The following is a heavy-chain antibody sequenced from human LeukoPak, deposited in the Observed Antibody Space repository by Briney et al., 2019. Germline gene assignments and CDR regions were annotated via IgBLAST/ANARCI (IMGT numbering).Heavy chain of an antibody. CDR2: IYHSGST. D-gene: IGHD2-15*01. Sequence: SETLSLTCAVSGYSISSGYYWGWIRRPPGKGREGIGSIYHSGSTYYNPSLKSRVTISVDTSKNPASLKLSSVTAADTAVYYCASRLGYCSGGSCYLGGWFDPWGQGTLVTVSS. V-gene: IGHV4-38-2*01. J-gene: IGHJ5*02. CDR3: ASRLGYCSGGSCYLGGWFDP. CDR1: GYSISSGYY.